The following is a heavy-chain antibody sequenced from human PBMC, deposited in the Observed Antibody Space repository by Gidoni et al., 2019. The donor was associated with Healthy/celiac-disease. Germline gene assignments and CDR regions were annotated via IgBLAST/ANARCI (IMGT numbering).Heavy chain of an antibody. D-gene: IGHD6-13*01. Sequence: QVQLQQWGAGLLKPSETLSLTCAVYGGSFSGYYWSWIRQPPGKGLEWIGEINHSGSTNYNPSLKSRVTISVDTSKNQFSLKLSSVTAADTAVYYCARVLYSSSWPASYNWFDPWGQGTLVTVSS. V-gene: IGHV4-34*01. CDR3: ARVLYSSSWPASYNWFDP. CDR2: INHSGST. J-gene: IGHJ5*02. CDR1: GGSFSGYY.